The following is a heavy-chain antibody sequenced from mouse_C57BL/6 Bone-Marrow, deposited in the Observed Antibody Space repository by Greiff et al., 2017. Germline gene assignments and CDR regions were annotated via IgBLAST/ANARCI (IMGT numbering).Heavy chain of an antibody. Sequence: QVQLQQPGAELVKPGASVKLSCKASGYTFTNYWMHWVKQRPGQGLEWIGMMHPNGGSPDYNEKFKSEATLSVDKSSRTAYMELSSLTSEDSAVYYCARWDHWGQGTTLTVSS. CDR1: GYTFTNYW. J-gene: IGHJ2*01. CDR2: MHPNGGSP. CDR3: ARWDH. V-gene: IGHV1-64*01.